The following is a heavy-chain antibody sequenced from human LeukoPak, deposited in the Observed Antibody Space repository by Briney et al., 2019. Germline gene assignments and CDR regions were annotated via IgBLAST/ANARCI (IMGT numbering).Heavy chain of an antibody. Sequence: GGSLRLSCAASGLTFSGSAMHWVRQASGKGLEWVGRIRSKANSYATEYGASVKGRFTISRDDSKNTAYLQMNSLRDEDTAVYYCARPSRSTGPAYWGQGTLVTVSS. D-gene: IGHD2-2*01. CDR2: IRSKANSYAT. CDR1: GLTFSGSA. V-gene: IGHV3-73*01. J-gene: IGHJ4*02. CDR3: ARPSRSTGPAY.